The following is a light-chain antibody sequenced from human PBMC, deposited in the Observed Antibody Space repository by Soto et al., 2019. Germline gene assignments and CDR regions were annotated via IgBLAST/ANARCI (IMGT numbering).Light chain of an antibody. CDR1: QSVNSGN. CDR3: QQYGSSPPYT. J-gene: IGKJ2*01. Sequence: EIVLTQSPGTLSLSPGERATLSCRASQSVNSGNLAWYQQKPGQAPRLLIYSESTRATNIPDRFSGSGSGTDFTLTISRLEPEDFAVYYCQQYGSSPPYTFGQGTKLEIK. CDR2: SES. V-gene: IGKV3-20*01.